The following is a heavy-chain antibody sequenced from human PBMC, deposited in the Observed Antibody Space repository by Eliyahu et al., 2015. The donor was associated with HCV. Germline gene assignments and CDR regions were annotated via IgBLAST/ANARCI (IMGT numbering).Heavy chain of an antibody. D-gene: IGHD5-12*01. V-gene: IGHV2-5*01. Sequence: QITLKESGPTLVKPTQTLPLTCPFSGFPLXTXXXGVGXLRXPPGKALXWLALIYXNDDERYNPSLKSRLTITKDTSKNQVVLTLTNMDPVDTATYHCAHRAAAGYGFDYWGLGTLVTVSS. CDR1: GFPLXTXXXG. CDR3: AHRAAAGYGFDY. J-gene: IGHJ4*02. CDR2: IYXNDDE.